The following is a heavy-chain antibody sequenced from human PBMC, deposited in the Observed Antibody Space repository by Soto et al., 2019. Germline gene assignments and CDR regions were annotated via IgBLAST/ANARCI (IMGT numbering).Heavy chain of an antibody. CDR3: AKVAFGVVVSNWCDP. CDR1: GFTFRTYG. D-gene: IGHD3-3*01. Sequence: EERLVQSGGGLVQPGGSLRLSCAATGFTFRTYGMTWVRHSPGKGLQWLSYISKSSSDIFYAESVKGRFTISRDDAKNSLNLQMNNLTAEDTGVYFCAKVAFGVVVSNWCDPWGQGTLVTVSS. CDR2: ISKSSSDI. V-gene: IGHV3-48*04. J-gene: IGHJ5*02.